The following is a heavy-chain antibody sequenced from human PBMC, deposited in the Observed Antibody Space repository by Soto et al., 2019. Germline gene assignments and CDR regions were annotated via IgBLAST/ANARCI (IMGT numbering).Heavy chain of an antibody. J-gene: IGHJ4*02. D-gene: IGHD6-25*01. CDR3: ARDSSARY. Sequence: QVQLQESGPGLVKPSETLSLTCTVSGGSISSYYWSWIRQPPGKGLEWIGYIYYSGSTNYNPSLKSRVTISVDTSKNQFSLKLSSVTAADTAVYYCARDSSARYWGQGTLVTVSS. CDR1: GGSISSYY. V-gene: IGHV4-59*01. CDR2: IYYSGST.